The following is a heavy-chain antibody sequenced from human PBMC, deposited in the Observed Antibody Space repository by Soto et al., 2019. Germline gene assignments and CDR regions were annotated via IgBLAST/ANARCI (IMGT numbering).Heavy chain of an antibody. CDR3: AKETNYYYGKDV. V-gene: IGHV3-23*01. J-gene: IGHJ6*01. CDR1: GFTFSNYA. Sequence: GGSLRLSCAASGFTFSNYAMSWVRQAPGKGLEWVSSISGSGGDTYYPDSVKGRFAISRDNSKNMLYLQMNSLRAEDTAVYYCAKETNYYYGKDVWVQGTTVTVAS. D-gene: IGHD4-17*01. CDR2: ISGSGGDT.